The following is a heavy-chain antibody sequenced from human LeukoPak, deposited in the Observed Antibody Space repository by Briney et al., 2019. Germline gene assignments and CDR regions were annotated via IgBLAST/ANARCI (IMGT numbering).Heavy chain of an antibody. V-gene: IGHV4-39*01. CDR2: IYYSGST. J-gene: IGHJ4*02. CDR1: GGSISSSSYY. Sequence: KPSEALSLTCTVSGGSISSSSYYWGWIRQPPGKGLEWIGSIYYSGSTYYNPSLKSRVTISVDTSKNQFSLKLSSVTAADTAVYYCARFIAAADTIDYWGQGTLVTVSS. D-gene: IGHD6-13*01. CDR3: ARFIAAADTIDY.